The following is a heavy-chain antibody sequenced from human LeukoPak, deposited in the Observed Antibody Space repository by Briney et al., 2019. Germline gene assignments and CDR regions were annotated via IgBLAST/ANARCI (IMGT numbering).Heavy chain of an antibody. CDR1: GDSISSYY. J-gene: IGHJ2*01. D-gene: IGHD3-22*01. Sequence: SETLSLTCTVSGDSISSYYWSWIRQPTGKGLEWIGYIYYSGSTNYNPSLKSRVTISVDTSKNQFSLKLSSVTAADTAVYYCARSDYDTSKFDLWGRGTLVTVSS. CDR3: ARSDYDTSKFDL. V-gene: IGHV4-59*01. CDR2: IYYSGST.